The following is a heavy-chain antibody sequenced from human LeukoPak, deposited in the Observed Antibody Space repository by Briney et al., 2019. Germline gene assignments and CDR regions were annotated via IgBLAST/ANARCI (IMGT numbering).Heavy chain of an antibody. Sequence: SETLSLTCTVSGGSISSYYWSWIRQPPGKGLEWIGYIYYSGSTNYNPSLMSRVTISVDTSKNQFSLKLSSVTAADTAVYYCARHGAARRAGYFDYWGQGTLVTVSS. CDR2: IYYSGST. CDR3: ARHGAARRAGYFDY. J-gene: IGHJ4*02. V-gene: IGHV4-59*08. D-gene: IGHD6-6*01. CDR1: GGSISSYY.